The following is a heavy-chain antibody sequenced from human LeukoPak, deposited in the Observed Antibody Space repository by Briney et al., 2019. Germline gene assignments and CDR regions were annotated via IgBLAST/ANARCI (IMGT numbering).Heavy chain of an antibody. D-gene: IGHD3-10*01. V-gene: IGHV4-39*07. J-gene: IGHJ4*02. CDR2: IYYSGST. CDR1: GDSISSSTYY. CDR3: ARYGSGSYYRRPTFDY. Sequence: PSETLSLTCAVSGDSISSSTYYWGWIRQPPGKGLEWIGTIYYSGSTYYNPSLKSRVTISVDTSKNQFSLKLSSVTAADTAVYYCARYGSGSYYRRPTFDYWGQGTLVTVSS.